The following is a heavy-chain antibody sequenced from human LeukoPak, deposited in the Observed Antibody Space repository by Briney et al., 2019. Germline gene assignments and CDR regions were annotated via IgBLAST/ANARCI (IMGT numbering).Heavy chain of an antibody. CDR3: AINEYTFDI. D-gene: IGHD2/OR15-2a*01. J-gene: IGHJ3*02. CDR2: FDPEDGET. V-gene: IGHV1-24*01. CDR1: GGTFSSYA. Sequence: GASVKVSCKASGGTFSSYAISWVRQAPGKGLEWMGGFDPEDGETIYAQKFQGRVTMTEDTSTDTAYMELSSLRSEDTAVYYCAINEYTFDIWGQGTMVTVSS.